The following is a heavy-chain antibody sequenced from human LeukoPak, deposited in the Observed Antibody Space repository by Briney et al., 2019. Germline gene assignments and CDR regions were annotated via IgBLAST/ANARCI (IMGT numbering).Heavy chain of an antibody. V-gene: IGHV3-30*18. CDR3: AKDGGGQYCSGSNCYRTALDY. D-gene: IGHD2-15*01. J-gene: IGHJ4*02. Sequence: GGSLRLSCTASGFTFSNFWMSWVRQAPGKGLEWVALISYDGSTNYYADSVKGRFTISRDNSKNTLYLQMNSLRAEDTAVYYCAKDGGGQYCSGSNCYRTALDYWGQGTLVTVSS. CDR2: ISYDGSTN. CDR1: GFTFSNFW.